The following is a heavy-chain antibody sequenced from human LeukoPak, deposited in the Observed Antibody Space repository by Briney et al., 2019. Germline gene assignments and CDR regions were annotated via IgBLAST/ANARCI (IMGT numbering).Heavy chain of an antibody. CDR1: GFTFISYV. D-gene: IGHD3-3*01. V-gene: IGHV3-23*01. J-gene: IGHJ4*02. Sequence: PGGSLRLSCAASGFTFISYVLSRVRQAPGTGLEWVSAISGSGGSTYYADSVKGRFTISRDNSKNTLYLQINSLRAEDTAVYYCARDQRFLEWLSQYTQAFDYWGQGTLVTVSS. CDR3: ARDQRFLEWLSQYTQAFDY. CDR2: ISGSGGST.